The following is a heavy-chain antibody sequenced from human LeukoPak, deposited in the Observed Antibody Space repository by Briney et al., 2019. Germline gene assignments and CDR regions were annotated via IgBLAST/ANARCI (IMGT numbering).Heavy chain of an antibody. CDR2: ISYDGSNK. D-gene: IGHD2-21*02. CDR3: AKDPHRGVVTAIGGDFDY. Sequence: PGGSLRLSCAASGFTFSSYSMNWVRQAPGKGLEWVAVISYDGSNKYYADSVKGRFTISRDNSKNTLYLQMNSLRAEDTAVYYCAKDPHRGVVTAIGGDFDYWGQGTLVTVSS. V-gene: IGHV3-30*18. J-gene: IGHJ4*02. CDR1: GFTFSSYS.